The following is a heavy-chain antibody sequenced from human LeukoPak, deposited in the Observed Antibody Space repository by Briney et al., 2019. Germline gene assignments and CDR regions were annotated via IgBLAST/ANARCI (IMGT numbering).Heavy chain of an antibody. CDR2: ISSSSSYI. CDR1: GFTFSSYS. D-gene: IGHD3-10*01. CDR3: ARRLAREYYGSGTSSFDL. V-gene: IGHV3-21*01. J-gene: IGHJ2*01. Sequence: PGGSLRLSCAASGFTFSSYSMNWVRQAPGKGLEWVSSISSSSSYIYYAGSVKGRFTISRDNAKNSLYLQMNSLRAEDTAVYYCARRLAREYYGSGTSSFDLWGRGTLVTVSS.